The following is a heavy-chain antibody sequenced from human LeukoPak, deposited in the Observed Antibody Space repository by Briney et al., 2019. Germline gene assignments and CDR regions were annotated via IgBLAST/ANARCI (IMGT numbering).Heavy chain of an antibody. Sequence: SETLSLTCAVYGGSFSGYYWSWIRQPLGKGLEWIGEINHSGSTNYNPSLKSRVTISVDTSKNQFSLKLSSVTAADTAVYYCARAGYYYDSSGYRDAFDIWGQGTMVTVSS. CDR2: INHSGST. CDR3: ARAGYYYDSSGYRDAFDI. J-gene: IGHJ3*02. D-gene: IGHD3-22*01. V-gene: IGHV4-34*01. CDR1: GGSFSGYY.